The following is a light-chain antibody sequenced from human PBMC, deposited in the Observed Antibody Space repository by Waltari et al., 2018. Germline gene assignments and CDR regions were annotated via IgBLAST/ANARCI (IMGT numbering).Light chain of an antibody. V-gene: IGKV4-1*01. J-gene: IGKJ1*01. Sequence: DIVMTQSPDSLAVSLGERATINCKSSQSILFSSNTKNYLAWYQQKPGQPPRLLISWASTRESGVPDRFSGSGSGTDFTLTISSLQAEDVAFYYCQQYYSSPWTFGQGTKVEVK. CDR3: QQYYSSPWT. CDR2: WAS. CDR1: QSILFSSNTKNY.